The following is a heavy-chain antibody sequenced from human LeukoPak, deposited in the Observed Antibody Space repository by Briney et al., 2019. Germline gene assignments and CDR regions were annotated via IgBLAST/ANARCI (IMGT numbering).Heavy chain of an antibody. V-gene: IGHV5-51*01. Sequence: HGESLKISCKSSGYIFTRYWIGWVRQVPGKGLEWMGLPYPGDSGTKYSPSFQGQVTFSVDKSISTAYLQFSSLKASDTAIYYCARFGYTSSRDYWGRGTLVTVSS. D-gene: IGHD6-13*01. J-gene: IGHJ4*02. CDR1: GYIFTRYW. CDR2: PYPGDSGT. CDR3: ARFGYTSSRDY.